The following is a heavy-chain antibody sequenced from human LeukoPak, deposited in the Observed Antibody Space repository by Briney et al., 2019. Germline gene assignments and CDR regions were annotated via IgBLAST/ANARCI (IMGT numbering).Heavy chain of an antibody. Sequence: GGSLRLSCAASGFTFSSYAMSWVRQAPGKGLEWVSAISGSGGSTYYADSVKGRFTISRDNSKNTLYLQMNSLRAEDTAIYYCAKYVDIVATIGIDYWGQGTLVTVSS. CDR2: ISGSGGST. J-gene: IGHJ4*02. CDR1: GFTFSSYA. D-gene: IGHD5-12*01. CDR3: AKYVDIVATIGIDY. V-gene: IGHV3-23*01.